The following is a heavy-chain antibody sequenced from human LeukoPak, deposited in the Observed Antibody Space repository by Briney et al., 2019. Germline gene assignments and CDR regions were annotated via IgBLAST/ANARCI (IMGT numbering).Heavy chain of an antibody. CDR2: IYSGGST. J-gene: IGHJ4*02. Sequence: PGGSLRLSCAASGFTVSSNYMSWVRQAPGKGLEWVSVIYSGGSTYYADSVKGRFTISRDDSKNTLYLQVSGLRAEDTAIYYCAKDEQSSSWYGPFDYWGQGTVVTVSS. CDR1: GFTVSSNY. D-gene: IGHD6-13*01. CDR3: AKDEQSSSWYGPFDY. V-gene: IGHV3-53*01.